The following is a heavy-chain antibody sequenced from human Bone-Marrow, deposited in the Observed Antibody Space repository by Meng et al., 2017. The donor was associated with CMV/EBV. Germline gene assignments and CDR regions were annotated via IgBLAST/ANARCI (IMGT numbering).Heavy chain of an antibody. CDR2: ISWNSGSI. Sequence: SLKISCAASGFTFDDYAMHWVRQAPGKGLEWVSGISWNSGSIGYADSVKGRFTISRDNAKNSLYLQMNTLRAEDTALYYCAKDIARGPRITIFGVVIIYSAFDIWGQGTMVTFSS. CDR3: AKDIARGPRITIFGVVIIYSAFDI. D-gene: IGHD3-3*01. J-gene: IGHJ3*02. V-gene: IGHV3-9*01. CDR1: GFTFDDYA.